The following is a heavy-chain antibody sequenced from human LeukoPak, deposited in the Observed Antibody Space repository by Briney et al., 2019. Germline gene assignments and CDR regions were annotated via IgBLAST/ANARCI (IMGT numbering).Heavy chain of an antibody. V-gene: IGHV1-2*02. J-gene: IGHJ6*03. CDR3: ARDSSTIPHYYYYMDV. CDR1: GYTFTGYY. Sequence: GASVKVSCKASGYTFTGYYMHWVRQAPGQGLEWMGWINPNSGGTNYAQTFQGRVTMTRDTSISTAYMELSRLRSDDTAVYYCARDSSTIPHYYYYMDVWGKGTTVTVSS. CDR2: INPNSGGT. D-gene: IGHD2-21*01.